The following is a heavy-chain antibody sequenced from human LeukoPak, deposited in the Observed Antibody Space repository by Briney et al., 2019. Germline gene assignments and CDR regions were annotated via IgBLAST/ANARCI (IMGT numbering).Heavy chain of an antibody. J-gene: IGHJ2*01. CDR2: IHHSGFT. CDR1: GGSISSDW. Sequence: SETLSLTCAVSGGSISSDWWTWVRQPPGKGLEWIGEIHHSGFTNYNASLKSRVTISVDKSKNQFSLEVSSVTAADTAVYYCARDLHGGNSFTSDWYFDLWGRGTLVTVSS. D-gene: IGHD4-23*01. CDR3: ARDLHGGNSFTSDWYFDL. V-gene: IGHV4-4*02.